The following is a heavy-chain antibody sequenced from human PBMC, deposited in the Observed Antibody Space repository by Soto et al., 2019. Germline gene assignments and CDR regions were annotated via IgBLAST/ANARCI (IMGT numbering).Heavy chain of an antibody. CDR1: GGSISSYD. CDR3: ARSNYGSGSYGYGMDV. Sequence: TPETRSLTCTVSGGSISSYDWRWIRQPAGKGLEWIGRIYASGSTNYNPSLKSRVTMSVDTSKNQFSLKVSSATAADTAVYYCARSNYGSGSYGYGMDVWGQGTTVT. J-gene: IGHJ6*02. D-gene: IGHD3-10*01. V-gene: IGHV4-4*07. CDR2: IYASGST.